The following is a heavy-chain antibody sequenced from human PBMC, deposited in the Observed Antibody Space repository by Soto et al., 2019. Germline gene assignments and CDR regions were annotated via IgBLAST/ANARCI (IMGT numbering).Heavy chain of an antibody. J-gene: IGHJ6*02. Sequence: ASVKVSCKASGGTFSSYAISWVRQAPGQGLEWMGGIIPILGIANYAQKFQGRVTITADKSTSTAYMELSSLRSEDTAVYYCASRKNCGGDYYYYYYGMDVWGQGTTVTVSS. V-gene: IGHV1-69*10. CDR1: GGTFSSYA. CDR2: IIPILGIA. CDR3: ASRKNCGGDYYYYYYGMDV. D-gene: IGHD2-21*02.